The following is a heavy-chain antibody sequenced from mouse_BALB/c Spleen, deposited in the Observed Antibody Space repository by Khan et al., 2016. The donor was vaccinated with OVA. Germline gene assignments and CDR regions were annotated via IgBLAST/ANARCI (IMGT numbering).Heavy chain of an antibody. V-gene: IGHV1-61*01. CDR2: IDPSDSET. J-gene: IGHJ3*01. CDR3: ARREKYGYDPSWFAY. Sequence: VQLQQSGAELVRPGASVKLSCKASGYTFTSYWVNWVKQRPGQGLEWIGMIDPSDSETHYNQIFKDKATLTVDKSSSTAYMQLSSLTSEDSAVYYGARREKYGYDPSWFAYWGQGTLVTVSA. D-gene: IGHD2-2*01. CDR1: GYTFTSYW.